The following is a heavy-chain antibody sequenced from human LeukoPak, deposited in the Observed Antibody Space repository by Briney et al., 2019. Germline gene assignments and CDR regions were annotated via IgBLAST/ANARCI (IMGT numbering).Heavy chain of an antibody. V-gene: IGHV3-49*04. CDR3: ISRSPNWNDFFDY. Sequence: GGSLRLSCSASGFTFGDYAMNWVRQAPGEGLEWIGFIRSKAYGGTTEYAASVKDRFTISRDDSKSIAYLQMNSLKTEDTAVYYCISRSPNWNDFFDYWGQGTLVTVSS. CDR2: IRSKAYGGTT. J-gene: IGHJ4*02. CDR1: GFTFGDYA. D-gene: IGHD1-1*01.